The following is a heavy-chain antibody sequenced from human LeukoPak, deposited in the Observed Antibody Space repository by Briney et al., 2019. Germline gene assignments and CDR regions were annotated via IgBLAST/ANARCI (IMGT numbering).Heavy chain of an antibody. D-gene: IGHD5-18*01. V-gene: IGHV1-2*02. CDR3: ARGTIQPEDNWFDP. J-gene: IGHJ5*02. Sequence: ASVKVSCKASGYTFTGYYMHWLRHAPGQGLEWMGWINPNSGGTNYAQKFQGRVTMTRDTSISTAYMELSRLRSDDTAVYYCARGTIQPEDNWFDPWRQGTLVTVSS. CDR2: INPNSGGT. CDR1: GYTFTGYY.